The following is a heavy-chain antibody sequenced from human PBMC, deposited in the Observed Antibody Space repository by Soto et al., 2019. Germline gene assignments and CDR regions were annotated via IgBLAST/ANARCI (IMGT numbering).Heavy chain of an antibody. D-gene: IGHD3-16*01. J-gene: IGHJ4*02. V-gene: IGHV5-51*01. Sequence: GESLKISCKAIGYTFTNYWIGWVRQTPGKGLEWMGIIFPGDSDTRYNPSFEGQVTVSADESISTAYLQWNTLKASDTARYYCVRPNFGALTHFDFWGQGTLVTVSS. CDR3: VRPNFGALTHFDF. CDR2: IFPGDSDT. CDR1: GYTFTNYW.